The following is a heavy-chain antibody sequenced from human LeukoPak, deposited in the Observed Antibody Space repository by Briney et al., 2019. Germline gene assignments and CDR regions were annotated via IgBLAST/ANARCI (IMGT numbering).Heavy chain of an antibody. CDR2: ISYDGSNK. Sequence: GGSLRLSCAASGFTFSSYGMHWVRQAPGKGLEWVAVISYDGSNKYYADSVKGRFTISRDNSKNTLYLQMNSLRAEDTAVYYCARDGGGNYYSYFDYWGQGTLVTVSS. V-gene: IGHV3-30*03. J-gene: IGHJ4*02. D-gene: IGHD3-22*01. CDR1: GFTFSSYG. CDR3: ARDGGGNYYSYFDY.